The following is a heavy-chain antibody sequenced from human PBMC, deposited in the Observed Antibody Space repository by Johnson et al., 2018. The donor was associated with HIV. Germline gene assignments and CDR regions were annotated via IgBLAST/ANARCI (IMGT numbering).Heavy chain of an antibody. Sequence: QVQLVESGGGLVKPGRSLRLSCAASGFTFSSYAMHWVRQAPGKGLEWVAVISYDGSTYYADSVKGRFTISRDNSKNTLYLQMNSLRAEDTAVYYCAKDRVAAAGTGAFDIWGQGTMVTVSS. CDR3: AKDRVAAAGTGAFDI. CDR2: ISYDGST. CDR1: GFTFSSYA. D-gene: IGHD6-13*01. V-gene: IGHV3-30-3*01. J-gene: IGHJ3*02.